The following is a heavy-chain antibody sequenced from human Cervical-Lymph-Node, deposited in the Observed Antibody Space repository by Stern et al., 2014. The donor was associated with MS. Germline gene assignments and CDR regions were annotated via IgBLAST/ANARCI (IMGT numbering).Heavy chain of an antibody. D-gene: IGHD3-10*01. CDR2: IIPKFGTT. CDR1: GGIFSNDV. CDR3: ATTFR. V-gene: IGHV1-69*01. Sequence: QVQLVQSGAEVKKPGSSVKVSCNASGGIFSNDVINWVRQAPGQEPDLMGGIIPKFGTTKYAQKFQDRVKITADESMTTAYMDLSSLRSEDAALYYCATTFRWGQGTLITVSS. J-gene: IGHJ4*02.